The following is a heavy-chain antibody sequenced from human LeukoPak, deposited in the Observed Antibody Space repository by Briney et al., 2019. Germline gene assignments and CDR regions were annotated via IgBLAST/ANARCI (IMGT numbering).Heavy chain of an antibody. V-gene: IGHV3-15*01. D-gene: IGHD3-16*01. CDR1: GLTFSNAW. J-gene: IGHJ1*01. Sequence: GGSLRLSCAASGLTFSNAWMSWVRQTPGKGLEWVGRLKSNTDGGTTDYAAPVKGRFTISRDDSKNTLYLQMNSLEIEDTAVYYCTREYYGPYKHWGQGTLVTVSS. CDR3: TREYYGPYKH. CDR2: LKSNTDGGTT.